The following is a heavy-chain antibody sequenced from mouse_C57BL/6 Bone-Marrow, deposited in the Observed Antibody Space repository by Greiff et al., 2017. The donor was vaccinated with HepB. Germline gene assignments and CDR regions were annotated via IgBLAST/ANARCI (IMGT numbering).Heavy chain of an antibody. Sequence: VQLQHSGAELVRPGASVKLSCTASGFNIKDYYMHWVKQRPEQGLEWIGRIDPEDGDTEYAPKFQGKATMTADTSSNTAYLQLSSLTSEDTAVYYCTTGGSSPYYFDYWGQGTTLTVSS. CDR1: GFNIKDYY. J-gene: IGHJ2*01. CDR3: TTGGSSPYYFDY. CDR2: IDPEDGDT. V-gene: IGHV14-1*01. D-gene: IGHD1-1*01.